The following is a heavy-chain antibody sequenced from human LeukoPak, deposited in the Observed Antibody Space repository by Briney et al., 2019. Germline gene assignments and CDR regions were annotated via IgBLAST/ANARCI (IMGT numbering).Heavy chain of an antibody. V-gene: IGHV3-9*01. Sequence: GGSLRLSCVVSGFTFDDYAMHWVRQAPGKGLEWVSGISWNSGSIGYADSVKGRFTISRDNAKNSLYLQMNSLRAGDTAVYYCAGGGGVGAKYWAQGTLVTVSS. J-gene: IGHJ4*02. CDR1: GFTFDDYA. D-gene: IGHD1-26*01. CDR3: AGGGGVGAKY. CDR2: ISWNSGSI.